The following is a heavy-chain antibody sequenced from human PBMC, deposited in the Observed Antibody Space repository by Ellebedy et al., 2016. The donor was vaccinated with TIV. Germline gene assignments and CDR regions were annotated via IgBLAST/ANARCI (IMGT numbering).Heavy chain of an antibody. CDR1: GFTFSSYS. CDR3: TDGWLLTY. CDR2: ISSSSSYI. V-gene: IGHV3-21*01. J-gene: IGHJ4*02. D-gene: IGHD6-19*01. Sequence: GGSLRLSXAASGFTFSSYSMNWVRQAPGKGLEWFSSISSSSSYIYYADSVKGRFTISRDNAKNSLYLQMNSLRAEDTAVYYCTDGWLLTYWGQGTLVTVSS.